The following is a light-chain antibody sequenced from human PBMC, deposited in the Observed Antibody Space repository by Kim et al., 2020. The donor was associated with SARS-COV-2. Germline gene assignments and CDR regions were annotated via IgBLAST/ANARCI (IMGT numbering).Light chain of an antibody. CDR2: WAA. CDR1: QSVLSSANNKNF. Sequence: ATINCKSSQSVLSSANNKNFLAWYQQRPGQTPKMLIYWAATRESGVPDRFSGSGSGTDFTLTISSLQAEDVAVYYCQQYYSVPLAFGGGTKVDIK. CDR3: QQYYSVPLA. J-gene: IGKJ4*01. V-gene: IGKV4-1*01.